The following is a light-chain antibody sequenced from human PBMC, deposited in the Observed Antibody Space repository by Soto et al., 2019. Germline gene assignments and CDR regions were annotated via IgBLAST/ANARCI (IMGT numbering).Light chain of an antibody. CDR2: DAS. V-gene: IGKV3-11*01. CDR3: QHRFNWPRT. Sequence: EVVLTQSPATLSLSPGERATLSCRASQSIDNYLAWYQQKPGQAPRLLIHDASNRATGIPARFSGSGSGTDFTLNIGGLEPEDFAVYYCQHRFNWPRTFGQGPKVEIK. J-gene: IGKJ1*01. CDR1: QSIDNY.